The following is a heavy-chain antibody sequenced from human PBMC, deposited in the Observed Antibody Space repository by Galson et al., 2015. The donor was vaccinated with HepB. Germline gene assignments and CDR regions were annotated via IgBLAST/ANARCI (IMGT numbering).Heavy chain of an antibody. V-gene: IGHV3-74*01. CDR3: ARDGQQWGFGHFDQ. Sequence: SLRLSCAASGFTFSSYWMHWVRQVPGMGLVWVARINSDGSTTTYADSVKGRFTISRDDAKNTLYLQMNSLRADDTAVYYCARDGQQWGFGHFDQWGQGTLVSVSS. CDR1: GFTFSSYW. D-gene: IGHD3-10*01. J-gene: IGHJ4*02. CDR2: INSDGSTT.